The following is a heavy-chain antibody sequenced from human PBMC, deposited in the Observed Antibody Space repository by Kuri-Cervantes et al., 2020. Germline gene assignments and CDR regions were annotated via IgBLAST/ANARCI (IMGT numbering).Heavy chain of an antibody. J-gene: IGHJ4*02. CDR1: GYTFTGYY. CDR2: INPNSGGT. D-gene: IGHD3-3*01. V-gene: IGHV1-2*02. Sequence: ASVKVSCKASGYTFTGYYMHWVRQAPGQGLEWMGWINPNSGGTNYAQKFQGRVTMTEDTSTDTAYMELSSLRSEDTAVYYCATDIQSLRFLEWLSPQAWGQGTLVTVSS. CDR3: ATDIQSLRFLEWLSPQA.